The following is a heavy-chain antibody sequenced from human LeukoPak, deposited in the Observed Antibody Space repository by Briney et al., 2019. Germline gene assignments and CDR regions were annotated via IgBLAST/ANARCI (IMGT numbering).Heavy chain of an antibody. J-gene: IGHJ4*02. CDR2: INSDGSST. V-gene: IGHV3-74*01. Sequence: GGSLRLSCAASGFTFSSYWMHWVRQAPGKGVGGVSRINSDGSSTSYADSVKGRFTISRDNAKNTLYLQMNSLRAEDTAVYYCARDAPTMVRGVMAPDYWGQGTLVTVSS. CDR3: ARDAPTMVRGVMAPDY. CDR1: GFTFSSYW. D-gene: IGHD3-10*01.